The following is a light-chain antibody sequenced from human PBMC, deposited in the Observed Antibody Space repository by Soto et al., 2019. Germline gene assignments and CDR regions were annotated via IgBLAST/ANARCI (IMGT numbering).Light chain of an antibody. CDR2: DAS. V-gene: IGKV1-39*01. CDR3: QQSYMEPIT. J-gene: IGKJ5*01. Sequence: DIQMTQSPSSLYASVGNRVTITCLASQSISTYLNWYQKKPGKAPNLLIYDASRLQSGVPSRFSGSGGGTDFTLSISSVQPEDFATYFCQQSYMEPITFGQGTRLEI. CDR1: QSISTY.